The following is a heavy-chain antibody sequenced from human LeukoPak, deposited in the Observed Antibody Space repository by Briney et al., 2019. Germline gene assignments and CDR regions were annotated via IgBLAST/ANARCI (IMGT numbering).Heavy chain of an antibody. J-gene: IGHJ4*02. CDR2: IKQDGSEK. Sequence: GGSLRLSCVASGFTFSTYVMGWVRQAPGKGLEWVANIKQDGSEKYYVDSVKGRFTISRDNAKNSLYLQMNSLRAEDTAVYYCARTWILGGSYYDYWGQGTLVTVSS. V-gene: IGHV3-7*01. D-gene: IGHD1-26*01. CDR1: GFTFSTYV. CDR3: ARTWILGGSYYDY.